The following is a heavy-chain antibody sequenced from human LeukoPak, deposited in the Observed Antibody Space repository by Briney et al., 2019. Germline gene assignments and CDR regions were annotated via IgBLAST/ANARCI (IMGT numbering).Heavy chain of an antibody. Sequence: SVKVSCKASGGTFSSYAISWVRQAPGQGLEWMGGIIPIFGTANYAQKFQGRVTITADESTSTAYMELSSLRSEDTAVYYCASRGPYCSGGSCYSGMDVWGQGTKVTVSS. J-gene: IGHJ6*02. V-gene: IGHV1-69*13. CDR3: ASRGPYCSGGSCYSGMDV. CDR1: GGTFSSYA. D-gene: IGHD2-15*01. CDR2: IIPIFGTA.